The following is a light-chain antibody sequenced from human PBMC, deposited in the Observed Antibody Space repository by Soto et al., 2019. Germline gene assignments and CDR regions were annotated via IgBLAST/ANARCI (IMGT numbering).Light chain of an antibody. CDR3: QQANTIPLT. V-gene: IGKV1-12*01. CDR1: QGIGSW. Sequence: DIQMTQSPVFVSASVGDRVTITCRASQGIGSWLAWYQQKPGKAPRLLIHGASTLHSGVPSRFSGSGSGTDFTLTISSLQPDDSATYYCQQANTIPLTFGGGTTVEIK. CDR2: GAS. J-gene: IGKJ4*01.